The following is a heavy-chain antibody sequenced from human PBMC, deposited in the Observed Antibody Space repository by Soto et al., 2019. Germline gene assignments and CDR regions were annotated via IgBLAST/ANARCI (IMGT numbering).Heavy chain of an antibody. V-gene: IGHV3-23*01. CDR3: ARGIGSSTYYGMDV. CDR2: IFGSGRGT. J-gene: IGHJ6*02. Sequence: GGSLRLSCAASGLTFSSCAVNWVRQTAGKGLEWVSAIFGSGRGTFYADSVKGRFTISRDNSENTLYLQMHSLRADDTAVYYCARGIGSSTYYGMDVWGQGTTVTASS. CDR1: GLTFSSCA. D-gene: IGHD3-10*01.